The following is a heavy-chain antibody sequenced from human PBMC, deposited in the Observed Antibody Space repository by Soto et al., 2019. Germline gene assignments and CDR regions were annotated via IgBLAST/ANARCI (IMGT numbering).Heavy chain of an antibody. CDR2: LYYGANT. D-gene: IGHD3-22*01. CDR1: GASISSDC. J-gene: IGHJ3*02. V-gene: IGHV4-59*01. CDR3: AKDLLYDYDSSGLRRPSRPGDAFEI. Sequence: SETLSLTCTVSGASISSDCWSWIRQSPGKGLEWIGFLYYGANTNYHPSLKSRVTISADTSKNQFSLKLRTVTAADTAVYYCAKDLLYDYDSSGLRRPSRPGDAFEIWGQGRMVTVSS.